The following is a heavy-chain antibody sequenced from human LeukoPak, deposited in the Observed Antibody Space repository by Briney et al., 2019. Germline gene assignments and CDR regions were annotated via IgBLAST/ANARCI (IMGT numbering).Heavy chain of an antibody. J-gene: IGHJ6*02. V-gene: IGHV4-59*12. CDR3: ARGRLKSYYYYYGMDV. CDR2: IYYSGST. Sequence: SETLSLTCTVSGGSISSYYWSWIRQPPGKGLEWIGYIYYSGSTNYNPSLKSRVTISVDTSKNQFSLKLSSVTAADTAVCYCARGRLKSYYYYYGMDVWGQGTTVTVSS. CDR1: GGSISSYY.